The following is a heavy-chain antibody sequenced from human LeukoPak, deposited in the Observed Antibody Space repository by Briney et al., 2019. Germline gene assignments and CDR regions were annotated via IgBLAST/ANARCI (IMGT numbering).Heavy chain of an antibody. D-gene: IGHD3-22*01. Sequence: GGSLRLSCAASGFTFSSYWMSWVRQAPGKGLEWVSGINWNGGSTGYADSVKGRFTISRDNAKNSLYLQMNSLRAEDTALYYCARDLDYYDSSGYYMDDAFDIWGQGTMVTVSS. CDR3: ARDLDYYDSSGYYMDDAFDI. CDR1: GFTFSSYW. J-gene: IGHJ3*02. CDR2: INWNGGST. V-gene: IGHV3-20*04.